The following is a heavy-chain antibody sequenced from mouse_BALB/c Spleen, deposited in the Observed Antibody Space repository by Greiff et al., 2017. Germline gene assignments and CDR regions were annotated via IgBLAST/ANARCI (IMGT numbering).Heavy chain of an antibody. V-gene: IGHV1-55*01. CDR1: GYNFTSYW. J-gene: IGHJ4*01. CDR2: IYPGSGST. Sequence: QVQLQQPGAELVKPGTSVKLSCKASGYNFTSYWINWVKLRPGQGLEWIGDIYPGSGSTNYNEKFKSKATLTVDTSSSTAYMQLSSLASEDSALYYCARDGPYAMDYWGQGTSVTVSS. D-gene: IGHD2-3*01. CDR3: ARDGPYAMDY.